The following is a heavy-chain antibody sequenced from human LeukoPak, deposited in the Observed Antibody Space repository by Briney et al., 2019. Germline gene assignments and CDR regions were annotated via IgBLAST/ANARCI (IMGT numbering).Heavy chain of an antibody. J-gene: IGHJ4*02. Sequence: GGSLRLSCAASGFTFSSYGMNWARQAPGKGLEWVSYISSSGSTVYYPDSVKGRFSISRDNAKNSLSLQMNSLRAEDTAVYFCAAKEGTQSDFDYWGQGTLVTVSS. CDR3: AAKEGTQSDFDY. CDR1: GFTFSSYG. D-gene: IGHD1-14*01. CDR2: ISSSGSTV. V-gene: IGHV3-48*04.